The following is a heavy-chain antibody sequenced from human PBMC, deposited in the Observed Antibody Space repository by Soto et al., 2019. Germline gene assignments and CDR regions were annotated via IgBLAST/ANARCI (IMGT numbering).Heavy chain of an antibody. D-gene: IGHD3-10*01. CDR2: ISNDGGST. Sequence: EVQLVESGGGLVQPGGSLRLSCAASGFTFSSYGMHWVRQAPGKGLEYVSAISNDGGSTYYTNSVKGRFSISRDNSKNTLYLQMGSLRAEDMAVYYSARRYYGCPDYWGQGTLVTVSS. CDR3: ARRYYGCPDY. V-gene: IGHV3-64*01. J-gene: IGHJ4*02. CDR1: GFTFSSYG.